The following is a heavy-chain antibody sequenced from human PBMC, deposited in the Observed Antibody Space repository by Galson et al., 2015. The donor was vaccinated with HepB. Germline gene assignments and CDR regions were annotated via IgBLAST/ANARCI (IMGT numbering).Heavy chain of an antibody. J-gene: IGHJ1*01. V-gene: IGHV4-30-2*01. CDR2: VYHSGST. CDR3: ARGVVGATTYFQH. CDR1: GGSISSGGYS. Sequence: TLSLTCAVSGGSISSGGYSWSWIRQPPGKGLEWIGYVYHSGSTYYNPSLKSRVTISVDRSKNQFSLKLSSVTAADTAVYYCARGVVGATTYFQHWGQGTLVTVSS. D-gene: IGHD1-26*01.